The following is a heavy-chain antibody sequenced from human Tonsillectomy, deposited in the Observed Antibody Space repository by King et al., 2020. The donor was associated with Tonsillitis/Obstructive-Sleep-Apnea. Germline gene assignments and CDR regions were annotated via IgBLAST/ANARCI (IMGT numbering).Heavy chain of an antibody. D-gene: IGHD6-19*01. CDR3: ARESPILGKYSNGWTPFDY. CDR2: ISSSGSTI. CDR1: GFTFSSYE. J-gene: IGHJ4*02. V-gene: IGHV3-48*03. Sequence: VQLVESGGGLVQPGGSLRLSCAASGFTFSSYEMYWVRQAPGKGLEWVSYISSSGSTIYYADSVKGRFTISRDNAKNSLYLQMNSLRAEDTAVYYCARESPILGKYSNGWTPFDYWGQGTLVTVSS.